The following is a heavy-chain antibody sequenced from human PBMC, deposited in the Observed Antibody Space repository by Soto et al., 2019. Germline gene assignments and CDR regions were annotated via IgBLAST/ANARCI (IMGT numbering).Heavy chain of an antibody. Sequence: SETLSLTCAVYGGSFSGYYWSWIRQPPGKGLEWIGEINHSGSTNYNPSLKSRVTISVDTSKNQFSLKLSSVTAADTAVYYCARGGGSRSSSRMDVWGKGTTVTVSS. CDR2: INHSGST. V-gene: IGHV4-34*01. J-gene: IGHJ6*04. CDR1: GGSFSGYY. D-gene: IGHD6-13*01. CDR3: ARGGGSRSSSRMDV.